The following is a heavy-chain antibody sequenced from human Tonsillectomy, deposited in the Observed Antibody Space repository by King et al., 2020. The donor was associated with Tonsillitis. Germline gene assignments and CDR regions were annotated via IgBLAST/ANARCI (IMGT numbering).Heavy chain of an antibody. CDR3: ASARITIFGVGNNWFDP. V-gene: IGHV4-61*02. D-gene: IGHD3-3*01. Sequence: LQLQESGPGLVKPSQTLSLTCTASGDSISSGSYYWTWIRQPAGKGLEWIGRFYTRGSTSYNPSLKSRVTMSIDTSKNQFSLKLSSVTAADTAVYYCASARITIFGVGNNWFDPWGQGTLVTVSS. CDR2: FYTRGST. CDR1: GDSISSGSYY. J-gene: IGHJ5*02.